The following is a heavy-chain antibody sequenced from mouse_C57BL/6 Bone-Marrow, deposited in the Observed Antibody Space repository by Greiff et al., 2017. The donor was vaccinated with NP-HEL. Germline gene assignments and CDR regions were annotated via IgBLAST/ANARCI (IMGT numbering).Heavy chain of an antibody. Sequence: EVHLVESGGDLVKPGGSLKLSCAASGFTFSSYGMSWVRQTPDKRLEWVATISSGGSYTYYPDSVKGRFTISRDNAKNTLYLQMSSLKSEDTAMYYCARPSYDYDWFAYWGQGTLVTVSA. J-gene: IGHJ3*01. CDR1: GFTFSSYG. V-gene: IGHV5-6*01. CDR3: ARPSYDYDWFAY. D-gene: IGHD2-4*01. CDR2: ISSGGSYT.